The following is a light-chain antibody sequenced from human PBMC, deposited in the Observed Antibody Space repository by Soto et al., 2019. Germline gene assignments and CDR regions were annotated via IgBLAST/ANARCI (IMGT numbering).Light chain of an antibody. CDR2: DVN. J-gene: IGLJ1*01. CDR3: KSYTSSSTYV. CDR1: SSDVGGYNY. Sequence: QSVLTQPASVSGSPGQSITISCTGTSSDVGGYNYVSWYQHNPGKAPKLMMYDVNNRPSGVSNRFSGSKSGIAASLTISGLQAEDEADYFCKSYTSSSTYVFGTGTKVTVL. V-gene: IGLV2-14*03.